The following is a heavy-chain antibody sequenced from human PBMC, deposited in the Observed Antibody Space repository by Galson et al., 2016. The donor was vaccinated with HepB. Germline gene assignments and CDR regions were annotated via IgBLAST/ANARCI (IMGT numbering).Heavy chain of an antibody. V-gene: IGHV3-48*02. D-gene: IGHD3-10*01. CDR2: ITPSSRTN. Sequence: SLRLSCAASGFNFGGDTMAWVRQAPGRGPEWLSDITPSSRTNHYAASVKGRFTISRDNAKNSLYLEMNSLRDEDTAVYYCATSTVRGFDHWGQGALVSVSS. J-gene: IGHJ4*02. CDR3: ATSTVRGFDH. CDR1: GFNFGGDT.